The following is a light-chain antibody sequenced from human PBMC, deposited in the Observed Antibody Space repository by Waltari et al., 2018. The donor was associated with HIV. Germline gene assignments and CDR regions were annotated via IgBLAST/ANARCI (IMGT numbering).Light chain of an antibody. V-gene: IGLV1-47*01. CDR2: SNN. CDR3: AAWTDSLRAVV. CDR1: SSNIGSYY. Sequence: QSVLTQPPSASGTPGQRVTIPCSGDSSNIGSYYVYWFHQLPGTAPKLLLYSNNQRPSGVPDRFSGSKSGTSASLAISGLRSEDEADYYCAAWTDSLRAVVFGGGTKLSVL. J-gene: IGLJ2*01.